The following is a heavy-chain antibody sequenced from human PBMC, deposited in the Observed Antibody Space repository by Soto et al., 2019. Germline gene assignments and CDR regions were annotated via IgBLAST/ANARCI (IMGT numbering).Heavy chain of an antibody. CDR1: GFTFDDYA. CDR2: ISWNSRSI. D-gene: IGHD3-9*01. V-gene: IGHV3-9*01. CDR3: ARVDSQDFDWMQPFGL. J-gene: IGHJ5*02. Sequence: EVQLVESGGGLVQPGRSLRLSCEASGFTFDDYAMHWVRQAPGKGLEWVSGISWNSRSIGYADSVKGRFTTSRDSAKNSLYLQMKTLRPEDTAFYYCARVDSQDFDWMQPFGLWGQGTLVTVSS.